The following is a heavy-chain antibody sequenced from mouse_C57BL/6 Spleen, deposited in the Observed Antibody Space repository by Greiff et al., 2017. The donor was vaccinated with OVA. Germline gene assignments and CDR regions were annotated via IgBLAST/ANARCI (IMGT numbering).Heavy chain of an antibody. CDR1: GYAFSSSW. V-gene: IGHV1-82*01. D-gene: IGHD1-1*01. J-gene: IGHJ2*01. Sequence: QVQLKQSGPELVKPGASVKISCKASGYAFSSSWMNWVKQRPGKGLEWIGRIYPGDGDTNYNGKFKGKATLTADKSSSTAYMQLSSLTSEDSAVYFCARQVYGSSPEYYFDYWGQGTTLTVSS. CDR2: IYPGDGDT. CDR3: ARQVYGSSPEYYFDY.